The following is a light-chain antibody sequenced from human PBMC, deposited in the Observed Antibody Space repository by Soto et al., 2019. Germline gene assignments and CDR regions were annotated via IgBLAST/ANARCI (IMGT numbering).Light chain of an antibody. J-gene: IGLJ1*01. CDR2: GNS. V-gene: IGLV1-40*01. CDR1: SPNSGAGYD. Sequence: QSVLTQPPSVSGAPGQRVPISYSGSSPNSGAGYDVHGYPQLRGTAPKLLIYGNSNRPSGVPDRFSGSKSGTSASLAITGLQAEDEADYYCQSYDSSLSGFVFGTGTKLTVL. CDR3: QSYDSSLSGFV.